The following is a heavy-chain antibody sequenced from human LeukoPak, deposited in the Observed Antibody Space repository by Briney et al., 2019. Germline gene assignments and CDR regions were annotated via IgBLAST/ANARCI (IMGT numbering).Heavy chain of an antibody. CDR2: MNPNSGNT. CDR3: ARVPYEFWSGYYSGRGFDT. CDR1: VYTFTSYD. D-gene: IGHD3-3*01. V-gene: IGHV1-8*03. Sequence: AAVTVSCKASVYTFTSYDINWVRQATGQGLDGMGCMNPNSGNTGYAQKFQGRVTITRNTSISTAYMELSSLRSEDTAVYFCARVPYEFWSGYYSGRGFDTWGQGTLGTVSS. J-gene: IGHJ5*02.